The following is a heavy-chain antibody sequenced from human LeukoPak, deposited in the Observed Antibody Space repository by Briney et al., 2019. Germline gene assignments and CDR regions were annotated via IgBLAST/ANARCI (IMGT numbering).Heavy chain of an antibody. D-gene: IGHD3-10*01. V-gene: IGHV4-34*01. J-gene: IGHJ3*02. CDR3: ARRAQYYYGSGSYRRAFDI. Sequence: SETLSLTCAVYGGSFSGYYWSWIRQPPGKGLEWIGEINHSGSTNYNPSLKSRVTISVDTSKNQFSLKLSSVTAADTAVYYCARRAQYYYGSGSYRRAFDIWGQGTMVTVSS. CDR1: GGSFSGYY. CDR2: INHSGST.